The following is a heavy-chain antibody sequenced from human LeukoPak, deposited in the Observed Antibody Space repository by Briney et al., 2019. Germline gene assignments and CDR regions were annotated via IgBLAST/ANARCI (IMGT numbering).Heavy chain of an antibody. CDR1: GCTFSSYS. Sequence: GGSLRLSCAASGCTFSSYSMNWVRQAPGKGLEWVSSISSSSSYIHYADSVKGRFTIFRDNAKNSLYLQMNSLRAEDTAVYYCARLANYYDSSGDGFDIWGQGTMVTVSS. D-gene: IGHD3-22*01. CDR3: ARLANYYDSSGDGFDI. V-gene: IGHV3-21*01. J-gene: IGHJ3*02. CDR2: ISSSSSYI.